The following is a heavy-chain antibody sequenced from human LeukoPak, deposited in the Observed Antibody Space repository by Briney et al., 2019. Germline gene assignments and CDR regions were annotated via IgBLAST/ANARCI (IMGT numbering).Heavy chain of an antibody. J-gene: IGHJ6*02. Sequence: SETLSLTCAVYGGSFSGYYWSWIRQPPGKGLEWIGEINHSGSTNYNPSLKSRVTISVDTSKNQFSLKLSSVTAADTVVYYCARVGYSSGWYAHYYYYGMDVWGQGTTVTVSS. V-gene: IGHV4-34*01. CDR3: ARVGYSSGWYAHYYYYGMDV. CDR2: INHSGST. CDR1: GGSFSGYY. D-gene: IGHD6-19*01.